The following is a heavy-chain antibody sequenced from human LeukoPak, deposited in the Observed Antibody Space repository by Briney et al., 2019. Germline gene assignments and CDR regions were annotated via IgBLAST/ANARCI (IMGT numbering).Heavy chain of an antibody. V-gene: IGHV1-69*13. Sequence: ASVKVSCKASGGTFSSYAISWVRQAPGQGLEWMGGIIPIFGTANYAQKFQGRVTITADESTSTAYMELSSLRSEDTAVYYCARISSSWYNWFDPWGQGTLVTVS. D-gene: IGHD6-13*01. J-gene: IGHJ5*02. CDR3: ARISSSWYNWFDP. CDR2: IIPIFGTA. CDR1: GGTFSSYA.